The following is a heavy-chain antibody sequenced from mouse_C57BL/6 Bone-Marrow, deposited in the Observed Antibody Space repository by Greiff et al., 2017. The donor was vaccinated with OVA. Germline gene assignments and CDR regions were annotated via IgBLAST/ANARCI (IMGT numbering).Heavy chain of an antibody. CDR3: ARYPYYFDY. Sequence: QVQLQQPGAELVMPGASVKLSCKASGYTFTSYWMHWVKQRPGQGLEWIGEIDPSDSYTNYNQKFKGKSTLTVDKSSSTAYMQLSSLTSEDSAVYYSARYPYYFDYWGQGTSVTVSS. CDR1: GYTFTSYW. V-gene: IGHV1-69*01. D-gene: IGHD1-1*01. CDR2: IDPSDSYT. J-gene: IGHJ4*01.